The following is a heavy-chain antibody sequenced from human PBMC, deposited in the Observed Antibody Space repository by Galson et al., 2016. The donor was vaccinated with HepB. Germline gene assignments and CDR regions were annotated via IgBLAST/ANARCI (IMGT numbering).Heavy chain of an antibody. Sequence: SVKVSCKASGYNFTNYGISWVRQAPGQGLEWMGWISTFNGNTRYVQIFQGRVSLTTDTSTNTVSMELRSLGSDDTAVYFCAKTNRGEFDYWGQGTLVIVSS. CDR3: AKTNRGEFDY. CDR2: ISTFNGNT. D-gene: IGHD3-16*01. CDR1: GYNFTNYG. J-gene: IGHJ4*02. V-gene: IGHV1-18*01.